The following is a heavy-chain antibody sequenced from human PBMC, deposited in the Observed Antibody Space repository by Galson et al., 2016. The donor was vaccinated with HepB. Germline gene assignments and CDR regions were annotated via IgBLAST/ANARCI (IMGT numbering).Heavy chain of an antibody. Sequence: QSGAEVKKPRESLKISCQGIGYSFSSHWIGWVHQRPEKGLEWMGVIYPGDSETQYSPSFRGQVTISVDKSINTAYLQWNNLRASDTAMYFCARQEGPTFVAAGSVDYWGQGTLGTVSS. CDR3: ARQEGPTFVAAGSVDY. CDR2: IYPGDSET. CDR1: GYSFSSHW. V-gene: IGHV5-51*07. J-gene: IGHJ4*02. D-gene: IGHD6-13*01.